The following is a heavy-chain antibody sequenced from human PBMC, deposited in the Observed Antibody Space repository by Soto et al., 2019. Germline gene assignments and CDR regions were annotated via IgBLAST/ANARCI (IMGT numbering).Heavy chain of an antibody. D-gene: IGHD5-12*01. CDR1: GGSISSGDYY. J-gene: IGHJ4*02. Sequence: PSETLSLTCTVSGGSISSGDYYWSWIRQPPGKGLEWIGYIYYSGSTYYNPSLTSQVTIPLDTPQNQPSLKLSSVPAPGPAVQYCARQMLAIVATNGWLCEFDYWGQGTLVTVSS. CDR3: ARQMLAIVATNGWLCEFDY. CDR2: IYYSGST. V-gene: IGHV4-30-4*02.